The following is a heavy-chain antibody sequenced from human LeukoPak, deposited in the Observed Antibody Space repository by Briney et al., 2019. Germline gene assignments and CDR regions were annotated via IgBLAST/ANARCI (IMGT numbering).Heavy chain of an antibody. CDR2: ISGSGGST. J-gene: IGHJ1*01. CDR1: GFTFSSYA. V-gene: IGHV3-23*01. Sequence: GGSLRLSCAASGFTFSSYAMSWVRQAPGKGVEWVSAISGSGGSTYYADSVKGRFTISRDNSKNTLYLQMNSLRAEDTAVYYCAKDGLANIAAAGYFQHWGQGTLVTVSS. D-gene: IGHD6-13*01. CDR3: AKDGLANIAAAGYFQH.